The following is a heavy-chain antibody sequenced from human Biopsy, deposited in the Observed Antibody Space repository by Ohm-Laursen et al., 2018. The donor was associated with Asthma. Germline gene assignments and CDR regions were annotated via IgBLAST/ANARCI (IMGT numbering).Heavy chain of an antibody. Sequence: GASVKVSCKPSGSTFNSAGITWVRQAPGQGLEWVGWISVYNGNTKVAQRLQDRVTMNTDTSTSTAYMELRSLRSDDTAVYFCARAVDYSHYYGIDVWGQGTTVTVS. V-gene: IGHV1-18*01. D-gene: IGHD3-10*01. CDR1: GSTFNSAG. CDR3: ARAVDYSHYYGIDV. J-gene: IGHJ6*02. CDR2: ISVYNGNT.